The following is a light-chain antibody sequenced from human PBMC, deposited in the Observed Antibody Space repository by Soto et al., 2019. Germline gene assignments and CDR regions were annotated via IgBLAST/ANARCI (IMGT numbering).Light chain of an antibody. Sequence: QSALTQPRSVSGSPGQSVTISCTGTSSDVGGYNYVSWYQQHPGKAPKLVIYDVSKRPSGVPDRFSGSKSGSTASLTVSGLQAEDEADYSCCSYAGTYTQWVFGGGTKVTVL. J-gene: IGLJ3*02. CDR3: CSYAGTYTQWV. CDR2: DVS. V-gene: IGLV2-11*01. CDR1: SSDVGGYNY.